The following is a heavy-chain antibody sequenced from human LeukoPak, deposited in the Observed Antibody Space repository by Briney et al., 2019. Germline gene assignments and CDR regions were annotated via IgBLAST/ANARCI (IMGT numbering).Heavy chain of an antibody. D-gene: IGHD3-22*01. V-gene: IGHV3-21*01. CDR2: VSSSSSYI. CDR3: ARDKSSGALGY. CDR1: GFIFSTYN. Sequence: GGSLRLSCAASGFIFSTYNMNWVRQSPGKGLEWISSVSSSSSYIYYIDSVKGRFTSSRDNAKNSLYLQMNSLRAEDTAVYYCARDKSSGALGYWGQGTLVTVSS. J-gene: IGHJ4*02.